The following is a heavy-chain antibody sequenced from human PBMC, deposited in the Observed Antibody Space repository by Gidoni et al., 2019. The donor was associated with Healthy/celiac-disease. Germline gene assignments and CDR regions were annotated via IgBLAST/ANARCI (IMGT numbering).Heavy chain of an antibody. V-gene: IGHV3-30*18. J-gene: IGHJ4*02. D-gene: IGHD2-15*01. CDR2: ISYDGSNK. CDR3: AKDPFAFCSGGSCYSDYYYGARDHYFDY. Sequence: QVQLVESGGGVVQPGRSLSLSCAASGFTLRSYGMHWVRPAPGKGLEWVAVISYDGSNKYYADSVKGRFTISRDNSKNTLYLQMNSLRAEDTAVYYCAKDPFAFCSGGSCYSDYYYGARDHYFDYWGQGTLVTVSS. CDR1: GFTLRSYG.